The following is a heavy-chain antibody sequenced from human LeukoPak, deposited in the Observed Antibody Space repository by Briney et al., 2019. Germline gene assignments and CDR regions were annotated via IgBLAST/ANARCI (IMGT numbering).Heavy chain of an antibody. CDR1: VDSMLSYY. CDR3: ATEDGGTHSTDY. V-gene: IGHV4-59*12. Sequence: SETLSLTCTVSVDSMLSYYWTWIRQPPGGGLEWIGYIYDTGLTNYNPSLKSRVTISSDTSRNQFSLQLRSVTAADRALYYCATEDGGTHSTDYWGQGILVTVSS. CDR2: IYDTGLT. J-gene: IGHJ4*02. D-gene: IGHD4-23*01.